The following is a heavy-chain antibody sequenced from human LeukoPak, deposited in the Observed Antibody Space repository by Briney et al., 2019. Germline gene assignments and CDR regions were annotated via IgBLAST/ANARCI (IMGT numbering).Heavy chain of an antibody. V-gene: IGHV4-61*02. J-gene: IGHJ4*02. CDR3: ARRGYYGSGSYKDY. CDR1: GDSISSGSYY. D-gene: IGHD3-10*01. Sequence: NPSQTLSLTCTVSGDSISSGSYYWSWIRQPAGKGLEWIGRIYTSGSTNYNPSLKSRVTMSVDTSKNQFSLKLSSVTAADTAVYYCARRGYYGSGSYKDYWGQGTLVTVSS. CDR2: IYTSGST.